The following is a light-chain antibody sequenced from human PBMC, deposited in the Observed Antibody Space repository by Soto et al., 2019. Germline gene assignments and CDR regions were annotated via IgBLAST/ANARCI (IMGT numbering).Light chain of an antibody. CDR1: QTINFY. J-gene: IGKJ4*01. CDR3: QQSYTSPAT. CDR2: GAS. V-gene: IGKV1-39*01. Sequence: DIQMTQSPSSLSASVGDRVTITCRASQTINFYLNWYHQRPGNAPKLLVYGASRLQSGVPSTFSGSGSGTDFTPAISCLQPEDFANYYCQQSYTSPATFGGGTKVDI.